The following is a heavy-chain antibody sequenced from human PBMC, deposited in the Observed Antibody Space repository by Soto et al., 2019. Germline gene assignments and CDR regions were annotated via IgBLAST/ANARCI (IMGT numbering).Heavy chain of an antibody. D-gene: IGHD2-21*01. CDR3: ARDPSAGDSAGY. CDR2: IIPILGIA. V-gene: IGHV1-69*08. CDR1: GGTFSSYT. J-gene: IGHJ4*02. Sequence: QVQLVQSGAEVKKPGSSVKVSCKASGGTFSSYTISWVRQAPGQGLEWMGRIIPILGIANYAQKLQGRVTITADKSTSTADMELRSLRSEDTAVYYCARDPSAGDSAGYWGQGTLVTVYS.